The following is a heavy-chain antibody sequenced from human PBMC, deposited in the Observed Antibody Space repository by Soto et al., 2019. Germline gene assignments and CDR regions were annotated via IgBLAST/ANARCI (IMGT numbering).Heavy chain of an antibody. CDR1: GFTVSSYG. V-gene: IGHV3-30-3*01. CDR3: ARVLGGYPNFDF. D-gene: IGHD3-22*01. J-gene: IGHJ4*02. CDR2: ISYDGSDK. Sequence: QVQLVESGGGVVQPGRSLRLSCAASGFTVSSYGLHWVRQAPGKGLEWLACISYDGSDKFYADSVKGRFTISRDSSKNTLDLQTNSLRAKDMAVYYCARVLGGYPNFDFWVQGALVTVSS.